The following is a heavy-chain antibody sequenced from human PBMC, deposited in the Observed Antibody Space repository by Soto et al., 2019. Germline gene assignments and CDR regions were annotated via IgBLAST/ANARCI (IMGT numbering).Heavy chain of an antibody. CDR3: AREGIAVADEGGYYFDY. CDR1: GFTFSSYA. Sequence: QVQLVEFGGGVVQPGRSLRLSCAASGFTFSSYAMNWVRQAPGKGLEWVALISYDGSNKYYADSVKGRFTISRDSSKNTLYLQMNSLRDADTAVYYCAREGIAVADEGGYYFDYWGQGTLVTVSS. D-gene: IGHD6-19*01. V-gene: IGHV3-30-3*01. CDR2: ISYDGSNK. J-gene: IGHJ4*02.